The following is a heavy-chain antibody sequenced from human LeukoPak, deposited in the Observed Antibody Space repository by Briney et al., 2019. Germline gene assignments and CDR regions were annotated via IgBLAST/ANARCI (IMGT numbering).Heavy chain of an antibody. V-gene: IGHV3-7*05. CDR3: AREFSWSGRDI. CDR2: IKQDGSDK. J-gene: IGHJ1*01. Sequence: PGGSLRVSCVAPEFTHKYMSWVRQAPGKGLEWVANIKQDGSDKNYVDSVKGRFTISRDNTKNSVYLEMNSLRVEDTAVYYCAREFSWSGRDIWGQGTLVTVSS. CDR1: EFTHKY. D-gene: IGHD1-14*01.